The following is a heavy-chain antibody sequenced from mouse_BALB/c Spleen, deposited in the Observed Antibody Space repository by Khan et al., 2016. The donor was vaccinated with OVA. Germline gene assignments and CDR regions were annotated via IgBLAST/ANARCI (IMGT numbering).Heavy chain of an antibody. CDR3: TRHGYVAWFTY. V-gene: IGHV1-31*01. Sequence: EVQLQQSGPELMKPGASVKISCKASGYSFTSYYIHWMIESHGTSLEWIGYIDPFSGATTYNQKFKGKATLTVDKYSNTAYIHLRNLTSEDSAVYYCTRHGYVAWFTYWGQGTLVTVSA. CDR2: IDPFSGAT. J-gene: IGHJ3*01. D-gene: IGHD2-2*01. CDR1: GYSFTSYY.